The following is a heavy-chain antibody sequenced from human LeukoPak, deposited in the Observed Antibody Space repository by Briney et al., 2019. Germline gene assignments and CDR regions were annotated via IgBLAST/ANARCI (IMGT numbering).Heavy chain of an antibody. Sequence: GSLRPSCASSGFTFSSYAMSWVRQAPGKGLEWVSAISGSGSSTYYADSVKGRFTISRDNSKNTLYLQMNSLTAEDTALYYCAKRDGYNSNPLTDWGQGTLVTVSS. J-gene: IGHJ4*02. CDR1: GFTFSSYA. CDR3: AKRDGYNSNPLTD. V-gene: IGHV3-23*01. D-gene: IGHD5-24*01. CDR2: ISGSGSST.